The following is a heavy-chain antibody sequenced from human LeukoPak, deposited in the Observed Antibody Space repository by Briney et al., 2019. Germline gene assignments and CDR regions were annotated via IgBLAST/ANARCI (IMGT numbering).Heavy chain of an antibody. D-gene: IGHD1-26*01. V-gene: IGHV3-48*03. CDR3: ARDREAFLYYYYGMDV. J-gene: IGHJ6*02. CDR2: ISSSGSTI. CDR1: GFTFSSYE. Sequence: SGGSLRLSCAASGFTFSSYEMNWVRQAPGKGLEWVSYISSSGSTIYYADSVKGRFTISRDNAKNSLYLQMNSLRAEDTAVYYCARDREAFLYYYYGMDVWGQGTTVTVSS.